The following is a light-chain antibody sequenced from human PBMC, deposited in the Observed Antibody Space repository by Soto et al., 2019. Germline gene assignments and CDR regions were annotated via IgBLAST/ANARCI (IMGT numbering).Light chain of an antibody. V-gene: IGKV4-1*01. CDR3: QQYYSTPPT. J-gene: IGKJ2*01. Sequence: DIVMTQSPDSLAVSLGERATINCKSSQSVLYSSNNKNYLAWYQQKPGQPPKLLIYWASIRESGVPDRFSGSGSGTDFTLSISSLQAEDVAVYSCQQYYSTPPTFGQGTKLEIK. CDR2: WAS. CDR1: QSVLYSSNNKNY.